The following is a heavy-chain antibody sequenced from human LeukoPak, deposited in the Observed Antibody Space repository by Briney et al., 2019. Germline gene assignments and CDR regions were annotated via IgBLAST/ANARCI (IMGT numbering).Heavy chain of an antibody. CDR1: GGSISSYY. CDR3: ARLGVRGVKRGYYYYMDV. V-gene: IGHV4-34*01. D-gene: IGHD3-10*01. CDR2: INHSGST. J-gene: IGHJ6*03. Sequence: PSETLSLTCTVSGGSISSYYWSWIRQPPGKGLEWIGEINHSGSTNYNPSLKSRVTISVDTSKNQFSLKLSSVTAADTAVYYCARLGVRGVKRGYYYYMDVWGKGTTVTISS.